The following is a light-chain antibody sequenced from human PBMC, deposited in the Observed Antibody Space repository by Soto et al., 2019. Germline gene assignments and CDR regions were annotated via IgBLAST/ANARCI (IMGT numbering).Light chain of an antibody. Sequence: EIVLTQSPGTLSLSPGQRATLSCRASETLSSGSLAWYQQKPGQAPRLLISNASRRATGTPDRFSGSGSGTGFTLTISRLESEDFAVYFCQQYGRSPVTFGPGTKVDIK. J-gene: IGKJ3*01. CDR1: ETLSSGS. V-gene: IGKV3-20*01. CDR2: NAS. CDR3: QQYGRSPVT.